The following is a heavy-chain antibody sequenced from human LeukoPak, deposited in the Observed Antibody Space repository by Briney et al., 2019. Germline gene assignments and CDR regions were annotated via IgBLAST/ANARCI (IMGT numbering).Heavy chain of an antibody. D-gene: IGHD6-19*01. J-gene: IGHJ6*03. CDR1: GFTFSSYE. CDR2: ISSSASII. Sequence: GGSLRLSCAASGFTFSSYEMNWVRQAPGQGLEWVSYISSSASIIYYADSVKGRFTISRDNSKNTLYLQMNSLRAEDTAVYYCAKDAIAVAAYYYYYMDVWGKGTTVTISS. CDR3: AKDAIAVAAYYYYYMDV. V-gene: IGHV3-48*03.